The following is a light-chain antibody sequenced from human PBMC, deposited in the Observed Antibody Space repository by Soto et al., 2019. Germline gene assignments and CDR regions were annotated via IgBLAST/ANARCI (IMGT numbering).Light chain of an antibody. CDR2: GAS. V-gene: IGKV3-15*01. Sequence: EIVMTQSPAALSVSPGERATLSCRASHSVSSNLAWYQQKPGQAPRLLMYGASTRASGIPARFSGSGSGTECTLSISSVQSEDFAIYYCQQYNNWPLTCGQGTKVEIK. CDR1: HSVSSN. CDR3: QQYNNWPLT. J-gene: IGKJ1*01.